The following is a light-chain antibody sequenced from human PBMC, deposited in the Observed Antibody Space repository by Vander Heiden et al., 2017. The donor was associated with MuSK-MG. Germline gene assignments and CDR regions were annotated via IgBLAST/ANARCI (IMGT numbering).Light chain of an antibody. J-gene: IGKJ1*01. V-gene: IGKV1-39*01. CDR3: QQSYSTPR. CDR1: QNIGSY. CDR2: AAS. Sequence: DIQMTQSPSSLSASVGDRVTITCRASQNIGSYLNWYQQKPGKAPNLLMHAASTLESGVPSRFSGSGFGTDFTLTITSLHPEDFATYFCQQSYSTPRFGQGTKVEVK.